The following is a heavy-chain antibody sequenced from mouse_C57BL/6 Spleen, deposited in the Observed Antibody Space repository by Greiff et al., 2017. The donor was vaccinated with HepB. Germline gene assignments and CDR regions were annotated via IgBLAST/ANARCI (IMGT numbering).Heavy chain of an antibody. Sequence: EVQLQQSGPELVKPGASVKIPCKASGYTFTDYNMDWVKQSHGKSLEWIGDINPNNGGTIYNQKFKGKATLTVDKSSSTAYMELRSLTSEDTAVYYCARSVRRGWYFDVWGTGTTVTVSS. CDR2: INPNNGGT. CDR1: GYTFTDYN. CDR3: ARSVRRGWYFDV. D-gene: IGHD2-14*01. J-gene: IGHJ1*03. V-gene: IGHV1-18*01.